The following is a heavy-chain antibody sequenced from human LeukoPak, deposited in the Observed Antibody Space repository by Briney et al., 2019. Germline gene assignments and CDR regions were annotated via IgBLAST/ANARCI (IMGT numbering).Heavy chain of an antibody. CDR1: GGSISNYY. J-gene: IGHJ4*02. Sequence: SETLSLTCTVSGGSISNYYWSWIRQPAGKGLEWIGRIYFGGGTRYNPSLKSRVTMSVDTSKNRFSLNLSSVTAADTAVYYCARTTGFAVAGGYYFDYWGQGILVTVSS. V-gene: IGHV4-4*07. CDR3: ARTTGFAVAGGYYFDY. CDR2: IYFGGGT. D-gene: IGHD6-19*01.